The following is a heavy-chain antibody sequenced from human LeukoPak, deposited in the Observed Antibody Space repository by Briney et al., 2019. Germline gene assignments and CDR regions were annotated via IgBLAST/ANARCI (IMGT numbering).Heavy chain of an antibody. Sequence: GGSLRLSCAASGFTFSNYGMSWVRQAPGKGLEWVGHVTMKSDGGTTDYAAPVKGRFTISRDDSKSYLQMNSLKTEDTALYYCTTGYASDWYAWGQGTMVTVSS. V-gene: IGHV3-15*01. CDR1: GFTFSNYG. J-gene: IGHJ3*01. CDR3: TTGYASDWYA. CDR2: VTMKSDGGTT. D-gene: IGHD6-19*01.